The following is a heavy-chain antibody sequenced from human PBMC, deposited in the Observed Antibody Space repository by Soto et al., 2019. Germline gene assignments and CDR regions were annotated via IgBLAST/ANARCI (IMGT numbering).Heavy chain of an antibody. CDR3: ARDLTTVTTPTHLFVL. D-gene: IGHD4-4*01. V-gene: IGHV1-18*01. CDR2: ISAYNGNT. CDR1: GYTFTSYG. Sequence: GASVKVSCKASGYTFTSYGISWVRQAPGQGLEWMGWISAYNGNTNYAQKLQGRVTMTTDTSTSTAYMELRSLRSDDTAVYYCARDLTTVTTPTHLFVLWGRGTLVTVSS. J-gene: IGHJ2*01.